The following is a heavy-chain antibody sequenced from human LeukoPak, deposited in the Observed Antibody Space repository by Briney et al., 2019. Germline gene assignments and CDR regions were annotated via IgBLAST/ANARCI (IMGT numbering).Heavy chain of an antibody. CDR2: IYYSGST. CDR1: GGSISSSSYY. Sequence: SETLSLTCIVSGGSISSSSYYWGWIRQPPGKGLEWIGSIYYSGSTYYNPSLKSRVTISVDTSKNQFSLKLSSVTAADTAVYYCAGVATETRRVFDYWGQGTLVTVSS. D-gene: IGHD5-12*01. J-gene: IGHJ4*02. CDR3: AGVATETRRVFDY. V-gene: IGHV4-39*01.